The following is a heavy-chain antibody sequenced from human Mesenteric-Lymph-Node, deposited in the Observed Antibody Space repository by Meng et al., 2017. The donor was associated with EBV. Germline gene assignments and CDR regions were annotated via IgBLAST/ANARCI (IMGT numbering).Heavy chain of an antibody. V-gene: IGHV1-2*06. CDR3: SRDSIYDGLDY. CDR1: GYTFTGYY. Sequence: QVQLVQSWAEVKKPGASVKVSCQASGYTFTGYYMHWVRQAPGQGLEWMGRINPNSGGTNYAQKFQGRVTMTRDTSISTAYMELNSLTSEDTAIYYCSRDSIYDGLDYWGQGTLVTVSS. J-gene: IGHJ4*02. CDR2: INPNSGGT. D-gene: IGHD3-16*01.